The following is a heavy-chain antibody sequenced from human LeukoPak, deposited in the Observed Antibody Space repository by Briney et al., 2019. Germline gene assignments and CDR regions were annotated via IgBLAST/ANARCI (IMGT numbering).Heavy chain of an antibody. CDR1: GYTFTSYD. J-gene: IGHJ3*02. CDR2: MNPNSGNT. CDR3: ARELYRQPGGAFDI. Sequence: ASVKVSCKASGYTFTSYDINWVRQATGQGLEWMGWMNPNSGNTGYAQKFQGRVTMTRDMSTSTVYMELSSLRSEDTAVYYCARELYRQPGGAFDIWGQGTMVTVSS. D-gene: IGHD3-10*01. V-gene: IGHV1-8*02.